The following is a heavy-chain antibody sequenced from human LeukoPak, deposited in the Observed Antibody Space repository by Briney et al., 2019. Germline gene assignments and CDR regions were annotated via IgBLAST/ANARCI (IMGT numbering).Heavy chain of an antibody. D-gene: IGHD1-14*01. CDR1: GGTFSSYS. CDR2: IIPLFGTT. CDR3: ARGQLTDDLDY. Sequence: ASVKVSCKASGGTFSSYSITWVRPAPGQGLEWMGGIIPLFGTTNYAQKFQGRVTITADESTSTAYMEVSRLRSDDTAVYYCARGQLTDDLDYWGQGTLVTVSS. J-gene: IGHJ4*02. V-gene: IGHV1-69*13.